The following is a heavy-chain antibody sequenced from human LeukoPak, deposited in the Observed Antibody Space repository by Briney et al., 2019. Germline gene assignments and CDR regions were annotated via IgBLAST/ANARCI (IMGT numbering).Heavy chain of an antibody. CDR1: GFTFDDYA. J-gene: IGHJ4*02. CDR2: ISWNSGSI. V-gene: IGHV3-9*01. D-gene: IGHD3-9*01. Sequence: GGSLRLSCAASGFTFDDYAMHWVRQAPGKGLEWVSGISWNSGSIGYADSVKGRFTISRDNAKNSLYLQMNSLRAEDTALYYCAKDDYDILTGYGGFDYWGQGTLVTVSS. CDR3: AKDDYDILTGYGGFDY.